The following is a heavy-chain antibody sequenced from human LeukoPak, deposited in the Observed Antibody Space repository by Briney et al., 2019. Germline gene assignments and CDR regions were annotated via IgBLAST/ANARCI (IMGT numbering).Heavy chain of an antibody. Sequence: QPGGSLRLSCAASGFTFSSYGMHWVRQAPGKGLEWVAVISYDGNNKYYADSVKGRFTISRDNSKNTLYLQMDNLRAEDTAVYYCAKYQRQWLPKGGFDYWGQGTLVTVSS. CDR1: GFTFSSYG. CDR3: AKYQRQWLPKGGFDY. D-gene: IGHD6-19*01. J-gene: IGHJ4*02. CDR2: ISYDGNNK. V-gene: IGHV3-30*18.